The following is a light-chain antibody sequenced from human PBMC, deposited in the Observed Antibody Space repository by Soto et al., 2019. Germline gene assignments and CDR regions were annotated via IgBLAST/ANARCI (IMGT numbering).Light chain of an antibody. CDR2: GAS. Sequence: EIVMTQSPATLSVSPGERATLSCMASQRVSRNVAWYRQKPGQAPTLVIYGASTRPTGIPARFSGSGSGTEFNLTISSLQSEDFEVYYCQQYNNWPYTFGQGTKLEIK. CDR1: QRVSRN. J-gene: IGKJ2*01. V-gene: IGKV3D-15*01. CDR3: QQYNNWPYT.